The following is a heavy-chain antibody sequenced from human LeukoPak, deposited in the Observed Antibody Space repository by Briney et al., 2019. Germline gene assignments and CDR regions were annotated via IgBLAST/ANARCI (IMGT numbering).Heavy chain of an antibody. CDR2: IYYSGST. D-gene: IGHD6-13*01. Sequence: PSETLSLTCAVYGGSFSGYYWSWIRQPPGKGLEWIGYIYYSGSTNYNPSLKSRVTISVDTSKNQFSLKLSSVTAADTAVYYCARDSRRGSSWYQNWFDPWGQGTLVTVSS. J-gene: IGHJ5*02. CDR3: ARDSRRGSSWYQNWFDP. V-gene: IGHV4-59*01. CDR1: GGSFSGYY.